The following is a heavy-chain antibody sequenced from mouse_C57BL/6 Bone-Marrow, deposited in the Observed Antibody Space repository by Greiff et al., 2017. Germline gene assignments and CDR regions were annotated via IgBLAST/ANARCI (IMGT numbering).Heavy chain of an antibody. D-gene: IGHD1-1*01. J-gene: IGHJ4*01. V-gene: IGHV1-81*01. CDR3: AREGYYYGSSYAMDY. CDR1: GYTFTSYG. CDR2: IYPRSGNT. Sequence: QVQLQQSGAELARPGASVKLSCKASGYTFTSYGISWVKQRTGQGLEWIGEIYPRSGNTYYNEKFKGKATLTADKSSSTAYMELRSLTSEDSAVYFCAREGYYYGSSYAMDYWGQGTSVTVSS.